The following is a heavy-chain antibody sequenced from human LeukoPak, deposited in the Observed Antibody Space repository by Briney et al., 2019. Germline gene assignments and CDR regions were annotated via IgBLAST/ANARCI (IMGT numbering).Heavy chain of an antibody. CDR1: GFTFSTYS. CDR3: VRDLLWSFDI. D-gene: IGHD2-21*01. V-gene: IGHV3-48*02. J-gene: IGHJ3*02. CDR2: ITSDSSAM. Sequence: GGSRRPSCVASGFTFSTYSINWIRQAPGKGLEWISYITSDSSAMSYADSVKGRFTISRDNAKNSLYLHMNSLSDEDTAMYFCVRDLLWSFDIWGQGTMVTVS.